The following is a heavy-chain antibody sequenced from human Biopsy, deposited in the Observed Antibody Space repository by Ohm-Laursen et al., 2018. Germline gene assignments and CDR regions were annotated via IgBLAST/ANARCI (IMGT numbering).Heavy chain of an antibody. CDR3: AKCMTGGSNYYFHH. CDR1: GFIFSYCG. D-gene: IGHD2-8*01. Sequence: SLRLSCTASGFIFSYCGMHWVRQAPGKGLEWVAVISSDGSNKYYADSVKGRFTISRDNSKNTLYLRMNSLRGEDTAVYYCAKCMTGGSNYYFHHCGQGTLVTVSS. V-gene: IGHV3-30*18. CDR2: ISSDGSNK. J-gene: IGHJ4*02.